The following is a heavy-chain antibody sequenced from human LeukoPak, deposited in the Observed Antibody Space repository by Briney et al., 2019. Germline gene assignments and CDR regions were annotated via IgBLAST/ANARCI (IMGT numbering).Heavy chain of an antibody. V-gene: IGHV4-59*01. D-gene: IGHD6-6*01. Sequence: SETLSLTCTVSGGSISSYYWSWIRQPPGKGLEWVGYIYYSGSTNYNPSLKSRVTISVDTSKNQFSLKLSSVTAADTAVYYCAREVGYFGSSFDHWGQGTLVTVSS. CDR1: GGSISSYY. CDR2: IYYSGST. J-gene: IGHJ4*02. CDR3: AREVGYFGSSFDH.